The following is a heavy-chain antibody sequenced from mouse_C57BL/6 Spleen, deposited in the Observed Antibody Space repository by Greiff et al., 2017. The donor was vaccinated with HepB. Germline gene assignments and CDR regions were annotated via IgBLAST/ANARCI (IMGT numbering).Heavy chain of an antibody. CDR1: GYTFTSYW. J-gene: IGHJ2*01. Sequence: QVQLQQPGAELVKPGASVKMSCKASGYTFTSYWITWVKQRPGQGLEWIGDIYPGSGSTNYNEKFKSKATLTVDKSSSTAYMQLSSLTSEDSAVYYCARGRDYPLFDYWGQGTTLTVSS. CDR2: IYPGSGST. CDR3: ARGRDYPLFDY. D-gene: IGHD2-4*01. V-gene: IGHV1-55*01.